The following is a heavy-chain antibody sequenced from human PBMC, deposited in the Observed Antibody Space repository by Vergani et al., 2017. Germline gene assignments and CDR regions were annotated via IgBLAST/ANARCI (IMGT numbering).Heavy chain of an antibody. D-gene: IGHD6-13*01. V-gene: IGHV3-48*01. CDR3: AREGYSSSWYYYGMDV. Sequence: VQLQESGPGLVKPSGTLSLTCAVSGGSISSSNWWSWVRQPPGKGLEWVSYISSSSSTIYYADSVKGRFTISRDNAKNSLYLQMNSLRAEDTAVYYCAREGYSSSWYYYGMDVWGQGTTVTVSS. CDR1: GGSISSSN. CDR2: ISSSSSTI. J-gene: IGHJ6*02.